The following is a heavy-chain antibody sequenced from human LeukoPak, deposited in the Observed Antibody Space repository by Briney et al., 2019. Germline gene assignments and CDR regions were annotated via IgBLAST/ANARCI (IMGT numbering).Heavy chain of an antibody. CDR3: AKVGIAERIYYFDY. J-gene: IGHJ4*02. CDR1: EFTFSSYG. V-gene: IGHV3-30*02. D-gene: IGHD1-1*01. CDR2: IRYDGNNK. Sequence: GGSLRLSCAGSEFTFSSYGMHWVRQAPGKGLEWVAFIRYDGNNKYYTDSVKGRFTISRDNSKNTLYLQMNSLRAEDTAVYYCAKVGIAERIYYFDYWGQGTLVTVSS.